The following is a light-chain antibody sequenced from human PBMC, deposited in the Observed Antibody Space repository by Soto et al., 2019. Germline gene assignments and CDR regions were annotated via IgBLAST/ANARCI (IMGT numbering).Light chain of an antibody. CDR3: CSYAGSSTPNWV. CDR1: SRDVGSYNL. Sequence: QSALTQPASVSGSPGQSITISCTGTSRDVGSYNLVSWYQQHPGKAPKLMIYEGSKRPSGVSNRFSGSKSGNTASLTISGLQAEDEADYYCCSYAGSSTPNWVFGGGTKVTVL. V-gene: IGLV2-23*01. J-gene: IGLJ3*02. CDR2: EGS.